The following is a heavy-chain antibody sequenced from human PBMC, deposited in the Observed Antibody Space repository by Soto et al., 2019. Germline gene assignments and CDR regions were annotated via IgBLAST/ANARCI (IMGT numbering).Heavy chain of an antibody. J-gene: IGHJ1*01. CDR3: RGVYDSSGVYFQH. CDR2: FSGSGGST. D-gene: IGHD3-22*01. Sequence: EVLLVESGGGLVQPGGSLRLSCAVSGFTFSGYAMSWVRQAPGKELEWVSAFSGSGGSTYYADSVKGRFTISRDNSKNTLYLQMNSLRAEDTAVYYCRGVYDSSGVYFQHWGQGTLVTVSS. V-gene: IGHV3-23*04. CDR1: GFTFSGYA.